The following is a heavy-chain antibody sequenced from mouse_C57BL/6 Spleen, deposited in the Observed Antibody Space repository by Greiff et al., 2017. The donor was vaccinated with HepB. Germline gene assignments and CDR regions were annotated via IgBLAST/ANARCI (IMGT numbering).Heavy chain of an antibody. V-gene: IGHV1-55*01. CDR1: GYTFTSYW. CDR2: IYPGSGST. CDR3: AREGAYRAMDY. J-gene: IGHJ4*01. D-gene: IGHD2-14*01. Sequence: QVQLQQSGAELVKPGASVKMSCKASGYTFTSYWITWVKQRPGQGLEWIGDIYPGSGSTNYNEKFKSKATLTVDTSSSTAYMQLSSLTSEDSAVYYCAREGAYRAMDYWGQGTSVTVSS.